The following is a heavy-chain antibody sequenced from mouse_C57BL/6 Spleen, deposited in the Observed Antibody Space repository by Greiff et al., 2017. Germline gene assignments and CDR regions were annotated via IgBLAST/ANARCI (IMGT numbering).Heavy chain of an antibody. Sequence: VQLKESGPELVKPGASVKIPCKASGYTFTDYNMDWVKQSHGKSLEWIGDINPNNGGTIYNQKFKGKATLTVDKSSSTAYMELRSLTSEDTAVYYCAREGPLTGTGALDYWGQGTTLTVSS. CDR3: AREGPLTGTGALDY. J-gene: IGHJ2*01. CDR2: INPNNGGT. D-gene: IGHD4-1*01. CDR1: GYTFTDYN. V-gene: IGHV1-18*01.